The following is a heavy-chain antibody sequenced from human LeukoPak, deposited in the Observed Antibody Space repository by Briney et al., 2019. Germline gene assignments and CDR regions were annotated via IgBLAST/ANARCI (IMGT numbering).Heavy chain of an antibody. CDR3: AKSDYGGIYNPFDY. V-gene: IGHV3-23*01. D-gene: IGHD4/OR15-4a*01. CDR2: ISGSGGST. J-gene: IGHJ4*02. Sequence: TGGSLRLSCAASGFTFSSYAMSWVRQAPGKGLEWVSAISGSGGSTYYAGSVKGRFTISRDNSKNTLYLQMNSLRAEDTAVYYCAKSDYGGIYNPFDYWGQGTLVTVSS. CDR1: GFTFSSYA.